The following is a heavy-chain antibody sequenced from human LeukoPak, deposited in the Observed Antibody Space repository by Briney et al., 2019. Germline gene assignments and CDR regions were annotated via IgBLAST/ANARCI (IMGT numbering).Heavy chain of an antibody. D-gene: IGHD3-22*01. CDR1: GGSFSCYY. J-gene: IGHJ4*02. Sequence: KPSETLSLTCAVYGGSFSCYYWSWIRQPPGKGLAWIGEINHSGSTNYNPSLKSRVTISVDTSKNQFSLKLSSVTAADTAVYYCAREGEGGYRKTFDYWGQGTLVTVSS. CDR2: INHSGST. CDR3: AREGEGGYRKTFDY. V-gene: IGHV4-34*01.